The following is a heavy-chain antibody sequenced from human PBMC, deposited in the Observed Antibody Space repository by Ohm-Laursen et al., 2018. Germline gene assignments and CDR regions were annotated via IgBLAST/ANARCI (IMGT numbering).Heavy chain of an antibody. CDR2: IYYSGST. D-gene: IGHD5-12*01. CDR3: ARNTYSGYDYWYFDL. V-gene: IGHV4-31*03. J-gene: IGHJ2*01. CDR1: GGSISSYY. Sequence: SQTLSLTCTVSGGSISSYYWSWIRQHPGKGLELIGYIYYSGSTYYNPSLKSRVTISVDTSKNQFSLKLSSVTAADTAVYYCARNTYSGYDYWYFDLWGRGTLVTVSS.